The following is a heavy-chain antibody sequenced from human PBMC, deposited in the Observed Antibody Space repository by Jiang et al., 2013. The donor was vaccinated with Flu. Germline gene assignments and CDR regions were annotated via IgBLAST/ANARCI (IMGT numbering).Heavy chain of an antibody. CDR3: ARDPDTPMPIDF. Sequence: VKVSCKTSGFTFTDYYFHWVRQAPGQGLEWMGWINPNSSDTSYAQKFQGRVTMTTDTSINTAYMELTRLTSDDTAIYYCARDPDTPMPIDFWGQGTLVAVSS. CDR2: INPNSSDT. CDR1: GFTFTDYY. J-gene: IGHJ4*02. D-gene: IGHD5-18*01. V-gene: IGHV1-2*02.